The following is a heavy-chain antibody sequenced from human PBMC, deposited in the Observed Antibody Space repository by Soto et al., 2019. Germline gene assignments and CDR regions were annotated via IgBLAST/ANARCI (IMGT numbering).Heavy chain of an antibody. J-gene: IGHJ4*02. CDR3: ARDPKTSGGQHWAFNYFDS. V-gene: IGHV3-30-3*01. CDR2: ISYDGTNK. CDR1: GFSFSISP. Sequence: GGSLRLACAASGFSFSISPMHWVRQAPGKGPEWVALISYDGTNKFYADSVKGRFTISRDNSKSTLYLQVDSLRPEDAAVYYCARDPKTSGGQHWAFNYFDSWGQGTLVTVSS. D-gene: IGHD7-27*01.